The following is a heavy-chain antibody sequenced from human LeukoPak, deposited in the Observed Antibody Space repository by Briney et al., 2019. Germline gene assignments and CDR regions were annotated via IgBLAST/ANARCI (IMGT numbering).Heavy chain of an antibody. J-gene: IGHJ4*02. D-gene: IGHD3-22*01. Sequence: PGGSLRLSCAASGFTFSSYSMNWVRQAPGKGLEWGSSISSSSSYIYYADSVKGRFTISRDNAKNSLYLQMNSLRAEDTAVYYCARPLNYYDSSEDYWGQGTLVTVSS. CDR2: ISSSSSYI. CDR1: GFTFSSYS. V-gene: IGHV3-21*01. CDR3: ARPLNYYDSSEDY.